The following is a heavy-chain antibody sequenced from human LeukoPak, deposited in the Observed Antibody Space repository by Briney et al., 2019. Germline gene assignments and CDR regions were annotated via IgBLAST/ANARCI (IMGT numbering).Heavy chain of an antibody. CDR1: GYIFISYA. CDR2: ITAGNGNT. V-gene: IGHV1-3*01. Sequence: EASVKVSCKASGYIFISYAMHWVRQAPGQRLEWKGWITAGNGNTKYSQKFQGRVTITRDTSASTAYMELSSLRSEDTAVYYCARDSGEYYFDYWGQGTLVTVSS. J-gene: IGHJ4*02. CDR3: ARDSGEYYFDY. D-gene: IGHD2-15*01.